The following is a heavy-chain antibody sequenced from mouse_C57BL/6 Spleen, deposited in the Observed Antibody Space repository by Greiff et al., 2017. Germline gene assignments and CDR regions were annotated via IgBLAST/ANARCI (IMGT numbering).Heavy chain of an antibody. CDR2: IDPETGGT. CDR3: TFYYYGSNAMDY. CDR1: GYTFTDYE. V-gene: IGHV1-15*01. D-gene: IGHD1-1*01. Sequence: QVQLQQSGAELVRPGASVTLSCKASGYTFTDYEMHWVKQTPVHGLEWIGAIDPETGGTAYNQKFKGKAILTADKSSSTAYMELRSLTSEDSAVYYCTFYYYGSNAMDYWGQGTSVTVSS. J-gene: IGHJ4*01.